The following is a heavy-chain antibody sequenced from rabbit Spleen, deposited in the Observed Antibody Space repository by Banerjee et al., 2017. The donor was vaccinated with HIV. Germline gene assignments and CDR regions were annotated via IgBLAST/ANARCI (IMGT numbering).Heavy chain of an antibody. V-gene: IGHV1S45*01. J-gene: IGHJ4*01. CDR1: GLDFSSSYW. Sequence: EESGGDLVKPEGSLTLTCKASGLDFSSSYWICWVRQAPGKGLEWIACIYTGSGGGTAYASWAKGRFTISKTSSTTVTLQMTSLTTADTATYFCARDLVGVIGWNFYLWGPGTLVTVS. CDR2: IYTGSGGGT. D-gene: IGHD1-1*01. CDR3: ARDLVGVIGWNFYL.